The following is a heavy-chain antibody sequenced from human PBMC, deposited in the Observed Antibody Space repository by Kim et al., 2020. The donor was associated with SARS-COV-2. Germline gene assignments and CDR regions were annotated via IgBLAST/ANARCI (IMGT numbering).Heavy chain of an antibody. V-gene: IGHV4-39*01. CDR3: ARWALYSGYNNWFDP. J-gene: IGHJ5*02. D-gene: IGHD5-12*01. CDR2: IYYSGST. Sequence: SETLSLTCTVSGGSISSSRYYWGWIRQPPGKGLEWIGSIYYSGSTYYNPSLKSRVTISVDTSKNQFSLKLSSVTAADTAVYYCARWALYSGYNNWFDPWGQGTLVTVSS. CDR1: GGSISSSRYY.